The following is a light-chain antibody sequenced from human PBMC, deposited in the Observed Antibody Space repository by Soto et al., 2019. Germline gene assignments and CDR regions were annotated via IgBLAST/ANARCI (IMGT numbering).Light chain of an antibody. CDR1: QKITNY. CDR3: QQCYSVPHT. V-gene: IGKV1-39*01. J-gene: IGKJ2*01. CDR2: GAS. Sequence: DIQMTQSPASLSASVGDRVTITCRASQKITNYLNWFQQGPGKAPKLLIYGASTLQSGVPPRFSGSGSGTDLTLTISGLQPEDSATYFCQQCYSVPHTFGQGTKLEIK.